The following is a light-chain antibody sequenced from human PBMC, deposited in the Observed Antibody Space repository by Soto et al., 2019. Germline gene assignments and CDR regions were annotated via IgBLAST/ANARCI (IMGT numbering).Light chain of an antibody. J-gene: IGLJ3*02. CDR3: SSHAGINNVV. V-gene: IGLV2-11*01. Sequence: QSVLTQPRSVSGSPGQSVTISCTGTSSDVGGYNFVSWYQHHPGKAPKLMIYDVTKRPSGVPDRFSGSKSGNTASLTISGLQAEDEADYYCSSHAGINNVVFGGGTKVTVL. CDR1: SSDVGGYNF. CDR2: DVT.